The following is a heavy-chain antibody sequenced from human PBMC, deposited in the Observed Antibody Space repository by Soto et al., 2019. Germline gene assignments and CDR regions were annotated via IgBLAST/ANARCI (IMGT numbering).Heavy chain of an antibody. Sequence: GGSLRLSCAASGFTVTSNYMSWVRQAPGKGLEWVSVISGGGSTYFADSVKGRFTISRDNSKNTLFLQMNTLGAEDTAVYYCARETGARYMDVWGKGTTVTVSS. CDR1: GFTVTSNY. D-gene: IGHD6-6*01. J-gene: IGHJ6*03. V-gene: IGHV3-66*01. CDR3: ARETGARYMDV. CDR2: ISGGGST.